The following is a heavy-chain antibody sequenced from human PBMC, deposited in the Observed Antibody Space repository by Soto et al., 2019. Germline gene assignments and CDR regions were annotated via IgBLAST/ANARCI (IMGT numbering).Heavy chain of an antibody. D-gene: IGHD3-10*01. J-gene: IGHJ6*02. V-gene: IGHV3-23*01. CDR2: ISGSGGST. CDR3: AKGSRYYGSGSYYNYYYYGMDV. Sequence: GSLRLSCAASGFTFSSYAMSWVRQAPGKGLEWVSAISGSGGSTYYADSVKGRFTISRDNSKNTLYLQMNSLRAEDTAVYYCAKGSRYYGSGSYYNYYYYGMDVWGQGTTVTVSS. CDR1: GFTFSSYA.